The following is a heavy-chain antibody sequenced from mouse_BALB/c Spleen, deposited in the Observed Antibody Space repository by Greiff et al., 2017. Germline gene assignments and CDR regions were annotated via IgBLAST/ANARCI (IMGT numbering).Heavy chain of an antibody. CDR1: GFTFSSYA. CDR3: ARGVPFAY. D-gene: IGHD6-1*01. CDR2: ISSGGST. Sequence: EVHLVESGGGLVKPGGSLKLSCAASGFTFSSYAMSWVRQTPEKRLEWVASISSGGSTYYPDSVKGRFTISRDNARNILYLQMSSLRSEDTAMYYCARGVPFAYWGQGTLVTVSA. V-gene: IGHV5-6-5*01. J-gene: IGHJ3*01.